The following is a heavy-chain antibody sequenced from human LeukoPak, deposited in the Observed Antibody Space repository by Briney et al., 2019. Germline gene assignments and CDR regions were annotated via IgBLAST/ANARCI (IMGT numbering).Heavy chain of an antibody. CDR1: GFAFSSYS. J-gene: IGHJ4*02. V-gene: IGHV3-21*01. D-gene: IGHD2-15*01. CDR3: ARDLFLSPLGYCSGGSCYGRDFDY. Sequence: GGSLRLSCAASGFAFSSYSMNWVRQAPGKGLEWVSSISSSSSHIYYADSVKGRFTISRDNAKNSLYLQMNSLRAEDTAVYYCARDLFLSPLGYCSGGSCYGRDFDYWGQGTLVTVSS. CDR2: ISSSSSHI.